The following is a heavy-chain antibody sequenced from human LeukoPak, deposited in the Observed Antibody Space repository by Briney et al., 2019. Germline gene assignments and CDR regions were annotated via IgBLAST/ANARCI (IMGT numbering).Heavy chain of an antibody. V-gene: IGHV4-59*12. CDR2: IYYSGST. Sequence: PSETLSLTCTVSGGSISSYYWSWIRQPPGKGLEWIGYIYYSGSTNYNPSLKSRVTISVDTSKNQFSLKLSSVTAADTAVYFCAREDTSGYYPNWFDPWGRGALVTVSS. J-gene: IGHJ5*02. CDR3: AREDTSGYYPNWFDP. D-gene: IGHD6-19*01. CDR1: GGSISSYY.